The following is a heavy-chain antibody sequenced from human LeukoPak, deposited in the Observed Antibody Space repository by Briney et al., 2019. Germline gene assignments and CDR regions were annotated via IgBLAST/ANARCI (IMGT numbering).Heavy chain of an antibody. CDR1: GDSISSGYY. V-gene: IGHV4-38-2*02. Sequence: SETLSLTCTVSGDSISSGYYWAWIRRPPGKGLEWIGSIYHSGSTYHNPSLKSRVTISVDTSKNQFSLELRSVTAADTAVYYCARLGYCNRVSCYGWLYPWGQGTLVTVSS. CDR2: IYHSGST. D-gene: IGHD2-2*01. J-gene: IGHJ5*02. CDR3: ARLGYCNRVSCYGWLYP.